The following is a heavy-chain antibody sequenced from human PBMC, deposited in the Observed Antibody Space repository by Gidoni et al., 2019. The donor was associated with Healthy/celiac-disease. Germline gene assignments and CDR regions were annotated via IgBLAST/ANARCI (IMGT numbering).Heavy chain of an antibody. D-gene: IGHD3-10*01. CDR3: ATTNLTVHYYGSGSYPRPYYYGMDV. J-gene: IGHJ6*02. Sequence: EVQLVESGGGLVQPGGSLSLSCAAPALTCSTYEMNWVRPAPGKGLEWVSYISSRGSTIYYADSVQGRFTISRDNAKNSLYLQVNSLRAEDTAVYYCATTNLTVHYYGSGSYPRPYYYGMDVWGQGTTVTVSS. CDR1: ALTCSTYE. CDR2: ISSRGSTI. V-gene: IGHV3-48*03.